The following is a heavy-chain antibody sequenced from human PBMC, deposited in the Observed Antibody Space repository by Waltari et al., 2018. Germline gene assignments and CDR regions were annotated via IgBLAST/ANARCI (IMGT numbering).Heavy chain of an antibody. V-gene: IGHV4-4*07. CDR3: ARIEELVDNYYYGMDV. CDR2: IYTSGST. CDR1: GGSISSYY. J-gene: IGHJ6*02. D-gene: IGHD5-12*01. Sequence: QVQLQESGPGLVKPSETLSLTCTVSGGSISSYYWSWIRQPAGKGLEWIGRIYTSGSTNYNPSLKRRVTMSVDTSKNQFSLKLSSVTAADTAVYYCARIEELVDNYYYGMDVWGQGTTVTVSS.